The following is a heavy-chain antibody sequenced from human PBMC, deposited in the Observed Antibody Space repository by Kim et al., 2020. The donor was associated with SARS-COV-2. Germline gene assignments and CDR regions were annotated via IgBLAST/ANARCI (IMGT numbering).Heavy chain of an antibody. Sequence: YARGFTGRFVFSLDTSVSTAYLQISSLEAEDTAVYYCAGDPVYGSVRFDYWGQGTLVTVSS. J-gene: IGHJ4*02. CDR3: AGDPVYGSVRFDY. V-gene: IGHV7-4-1*02. D-gene: IGHD3-10*01.